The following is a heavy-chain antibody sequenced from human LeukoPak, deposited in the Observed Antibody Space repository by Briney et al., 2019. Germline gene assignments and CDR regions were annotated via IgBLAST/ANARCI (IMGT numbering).Heavy chain of an antibody. CDR1: GFTFSNAW. J-gene: IGHJ4*02. D-gene: IGHD5-18*01. CDR3: TTGIQPLWFYFDY. Sequence: GGSLRLSCAASGFTFSNAWMSWVRQAPGKGLEWVGRIKSKTDGGTTDYAAPVKGRFTISRDDSKNTLYLQMNSLKTEDTAVYYCTTGIQPLWFYFDYWGQGTLVTVSS. CDR2: IKSKTDGGTT. V-gene: IGHV3-15*01.